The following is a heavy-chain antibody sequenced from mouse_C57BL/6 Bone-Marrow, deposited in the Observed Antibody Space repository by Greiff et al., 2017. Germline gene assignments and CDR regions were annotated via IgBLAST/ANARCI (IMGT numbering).Heavy chain of an antibody. D-gene: IGHD1-1*01. CDR2: IYPGDGDT. Sequence: VQLQQSGPELVKPGASVKISCKASGYAFSSSWMNWVKQRPGKGLEWIGRIYPGDGDTNYNGKFKGKATLTADKSSSTAYMQLSSLTSEDSAVYFCARGGITTVVATDYWGQGTTLTVSS. J-gene: IGHJ2*01. CDR3: ARGGITTVVATDY. V-gene: IGHV1-82*01. CDR1: GYAFSSSW.